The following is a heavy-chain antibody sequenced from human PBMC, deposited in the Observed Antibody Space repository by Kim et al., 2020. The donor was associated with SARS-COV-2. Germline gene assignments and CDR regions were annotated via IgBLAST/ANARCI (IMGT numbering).Heavy chain of an antibody. CDR1: GGSISSYY. V-gene: IGHV4-59*08. CDR2: IYYTGST. CDR3: ARGGDYYGGGSCYHWFDP. Sequence: SETLSLTCTVSGGSISSYYWSWIRQSPGTGLEWIGYIYYTGSTNYNPSLKSRVTISVDTSRTQFSLKLTPVTAADTAVYYCARGGDYYGGGSCYHWFDPWGQGTLVTVSS. D-gene: IGHD2-15*01. J-gene: IGHJ5*02.